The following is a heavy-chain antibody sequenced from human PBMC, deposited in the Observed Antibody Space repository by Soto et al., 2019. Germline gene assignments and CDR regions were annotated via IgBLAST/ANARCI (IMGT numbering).Heavy chain of an antibody. D-gene: IGHD4-4*01. V-gene: IGHV1-58*01. CDR2: IVVGSGNT. Sequence: QMQLVQSGPEVKKPGTSVKVSCKASGFTFTSSAVQWVRQARGQRLEWIGWIVVGSGNTNYAQKFQERVTITRDMXISTAYMELSSLRAEDTAVYYCAAAAVTYYYYGMDVWGQGTTVTVSS. J-gene: IGHJ6*02. CDR3: AAAAVTYYYYGMDV. CDR1: GFTFTSSA.